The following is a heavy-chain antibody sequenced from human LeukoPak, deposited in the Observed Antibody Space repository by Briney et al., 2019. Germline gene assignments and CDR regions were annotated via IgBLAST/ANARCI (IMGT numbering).Heavy chain of an antibody. Sequence: AGGSLRLSCAASGFTFSSYWMSWVRQAPGKGREWVANIKQDGSEKYYVDSVKGRFTISRDNAKDSLYLQMNSLRAEDTVVYYCARVGRYGDYDYWGQGTLVTVSS. J-gene: IGHJ4*02. V-gene: IGHV3-7*01. CDR3: ARVGRYGDYDY. CDR1: GFTFSSYW. CDR2: IKQDGSEK. D-gene: IGHD4-17*01.